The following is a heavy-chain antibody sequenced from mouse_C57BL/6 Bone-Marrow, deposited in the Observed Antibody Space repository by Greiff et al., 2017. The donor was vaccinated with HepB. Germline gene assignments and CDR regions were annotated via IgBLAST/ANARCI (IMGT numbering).Heavy chain of an antibody. J-gene: IGHJ4*01. V-gene: IGHV5-4*01. CDR1: GFTFSSYA. CDR2: ISDGGSYT. CDR3: ARDPPTTVVAPGAMDY. Sequence: DVQLQESGGGLVKPGGSLKLSCAASGFTFSSYAMSWVRQTPEKRLEWVATISDGGSYTYYPDNVKGRFTISRDNAKNNLYLQMSHLKSEDTAMYYCARDPPTTVVAPGAMDYWGQGTSVTVSS. D-gene: IGHD1-1*01.